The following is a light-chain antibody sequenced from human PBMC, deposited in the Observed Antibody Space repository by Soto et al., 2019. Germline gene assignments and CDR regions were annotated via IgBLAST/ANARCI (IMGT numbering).Light chain of an antibody. CDR3: QQYGSSPRT. CDR2: GAS. Sequence: EIVLTQSPGTLSLSPGERATLSCRASQTVSGTSLAWYQQKPGQAPSLLIYGASSRATGIPDRFSGSGSGIDFTLTISRLEPEDFAVYYCQQYGSSPRTFGQGTKVEIK. CDR1: QTVSGTS. V-gene: IGKV3-20*01. J-gene: IGKJ1*01.